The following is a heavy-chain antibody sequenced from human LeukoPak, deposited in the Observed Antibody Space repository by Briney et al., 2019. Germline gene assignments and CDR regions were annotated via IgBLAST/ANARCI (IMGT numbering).Heavy chain of an antibody. CDR3: ARQGSGYYYGAFDY. CDR2: IYYSGST. D-gene: IGHD3-22*01. CDR1: GGSISSYY. J-gene: IGHJ4*02. V-gene: IGHV4-59*08. Sequence: SETLSLTCTVSGGSISSYYWSWIRQPPGKGLEWIGYIYYSGSTNYNPSLKSRVTTSVDTSKNQFSLKLSSVTAANTAVYYCARQGSGYYYGAFDYWGQGTLVTVSS.